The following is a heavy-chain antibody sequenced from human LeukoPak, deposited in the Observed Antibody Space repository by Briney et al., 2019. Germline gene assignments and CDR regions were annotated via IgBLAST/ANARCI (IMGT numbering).Heavy chain of an antibody. Sequence: SETLSLTCVVSPDSISSGGYSWSWIRQPPGKGLEWIGYIDYSGNTYYNPSLKSRVIISEDMSKNQFFLKLSSVTAADTAVYYCASQSLGYYDSSGYPDYWGQGTLVTVSS. D-gene: IGHD3-22*01. J-gene: IGHJ4*02. CDR3: ASQSLGYYDSSGYPDY. CDR1: PDSISSGGYS. V-gene: IGHV4-30-4*07. CDR2: IDYSGNT.